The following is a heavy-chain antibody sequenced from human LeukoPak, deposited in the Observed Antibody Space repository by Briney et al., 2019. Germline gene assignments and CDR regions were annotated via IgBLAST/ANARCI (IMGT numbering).Heavy chain of an antibody. CDR2: ISGSGGST. CDR3: AKAMIRGVITPFDY. D-gene: IGHD3-10*01. J-gene: IGHJ4*02. CDR1: GFTFSSYA. V-gene: IGHV3-23*01. Sequence: PGGSLRLSCAASGFTFSSYAMSWVRQAPGKGLEWVSAISGSGGSTYYADSVKGRFTISRDISRNTLYLQMNTLRAEDTAVYYCAKAMIRGVITPFDYWGQGTLVTVSS.